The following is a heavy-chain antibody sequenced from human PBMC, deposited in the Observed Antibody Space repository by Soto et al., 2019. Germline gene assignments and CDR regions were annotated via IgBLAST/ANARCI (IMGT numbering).Heavy chain of an antibody. CDR3: ARAIDYDILTGYPAPPDY. J-gene: IGHJ4*02. Sequence: PGGSLRLSCAASGFTFSSYDMHWVRQATGKGLEWVSAIGTAGDTYHPGSVKGRFTISRENAKNSLYLQMNSLRAGDTAVYYCARAIDYDILTGYPAPPDYWGQGTLVTVSS. V-gene: IGHV3-13*04. CDR2: IGTAGDT. CDR1: GFTFSSYD. D-gene: IGHD3-9*01.